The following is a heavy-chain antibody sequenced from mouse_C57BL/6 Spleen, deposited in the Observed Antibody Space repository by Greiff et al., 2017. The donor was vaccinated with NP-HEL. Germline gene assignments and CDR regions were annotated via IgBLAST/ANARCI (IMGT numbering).Heavy chain of an antibody. CDR1: GFSLTSYG. J-gene: IGHJ4*01. CDR3: ARHYYGSFYAMDY. CDR2: IWSDGST. Sequence: VQVVESGPGLVAPSQSLSITCTVSGFSLTSYGVHWVRQPPGKGLEWLVVIWSDGSTTYNSALKSRLSISKDNSKSQVFLKMNSLQTDDTAMYYCARHYYGSFYAMDYWGQRTSVTVSS. V-gene: IGHV2-6-1*01. D-gene: IGHD1-1*01.